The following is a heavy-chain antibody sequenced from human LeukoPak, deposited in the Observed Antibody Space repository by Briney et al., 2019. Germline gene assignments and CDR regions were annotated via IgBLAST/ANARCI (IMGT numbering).Heavy chain of an antibody. Sequence: SETLSLTCAVYGGSFSGYYWSWIRQPPGKGLEWIGEINHSGSTNYNPSLKSRVTISVDTSKNQFSLKLSSVTAADTAVYYCARGWVMGATGVARWFDPWGQGTLVTVSS. D-gene: IGHD1-26*01. V-gene: IGHV4-34*01. CDR1: GGSFSGYY. CDR2: INHSGST. CDR3: ARGWVMGATGVARWFDP. J-gene: IGHJ5*02.